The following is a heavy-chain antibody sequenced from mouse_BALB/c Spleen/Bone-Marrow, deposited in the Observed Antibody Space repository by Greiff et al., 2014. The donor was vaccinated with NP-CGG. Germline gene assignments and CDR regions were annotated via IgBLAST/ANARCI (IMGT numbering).Heavy chain of an antibody. CDR3: VRSRLRDWYFDV. Sequence: VKLMESGVELVKPGASVKLSCKASGNTSTSYDINWVRQRPEQGLEWIGWIFPGDSTTKYNEKFKGKATLSTDKSSSTVHMQLSGLTSEDSAVYFCVRSRLRDWYFDVWGAGTTVTISS. J-gene: IGHJ1*01. CDR2: IFPGDSTT. D-gene: IGHD1-2*01. V-gene: IGHV1S56*01. CDR1: GNTSTSYD.